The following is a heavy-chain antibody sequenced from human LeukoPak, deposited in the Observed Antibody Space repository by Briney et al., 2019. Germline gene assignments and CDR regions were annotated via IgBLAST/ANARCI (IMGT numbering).Heavy chain of an antibody. CDR2: IYYSGST. V-gene: IGHV4-39*07. CDR1: GGSISSSSYY. CDR3: ARGGEMATTIYYFGY. D-gene: IGHD5-24*01. J-gene: IGHJ4*02. Sequence: SETLSLTCTVSGGSISSSSYYWGWIRQPPGKGLEWIGSIYYSGSTYYNPSLKSRVTISVDTSKSQFSLKLSSVTAADTAVYYCARGGEMATTIYYFGYWGQGTLVTVSS.